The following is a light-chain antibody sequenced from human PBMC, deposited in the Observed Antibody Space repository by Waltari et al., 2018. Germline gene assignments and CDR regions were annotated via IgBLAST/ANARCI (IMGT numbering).Light chain of an antibody. CDR3: SSYTTSSAPEV. CDR1: HSDVGAYDF. J-gene: IGLJ1*01. CDR2: EVT. Sequence: QSALTQPASVSGSPGQSLTISCSGTHSDVGAYDFLSWYQQPPGKAPHLIIYEVTTRPSGVANRFSASKSGNTASPTITGLQAEDEADYCCSSYTTSSAPEVFGTGTRVTVL. V-gene: IGLV2-14*03.